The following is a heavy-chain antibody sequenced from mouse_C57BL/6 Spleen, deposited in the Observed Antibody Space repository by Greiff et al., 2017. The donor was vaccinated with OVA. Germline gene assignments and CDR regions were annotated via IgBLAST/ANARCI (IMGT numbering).Heavy chain of an antibody. CDR1: GYTFTNYW. CDR2: IYPVGGYT. Sequence: QVQLQQSGAELVRPGTSVKMSCKASGYTFTNYWIGWAKQRPGHGLEWIGDIYPVGGYTNYNEKFKGKATLTADKSSSTAYMQFSSLTSEDSAIYYCARGDGYSLYAMDYWGQGTSVTVSS. D-gene: IGHD2-3*01. CDR3: ARGDGYSLYAMDY. V-gene: IGHV1-63*01. J-gene: IGHJ4*01.